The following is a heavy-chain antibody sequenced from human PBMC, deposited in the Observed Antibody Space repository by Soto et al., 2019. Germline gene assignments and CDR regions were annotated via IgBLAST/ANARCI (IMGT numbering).Heavy chain of an antibody. V-gene: IGHV1-18*04. J-gene: IGHJ6*02. CDR3: ARDLSITIFDYYYYGMDV. D-gene: IGHD3-3*01. CDR2: ISAYNGNT. Sequence: QVQLVQSGAEVKKPGASVKVSCKASGYTFTSYGISWVRQAPGQGLEWMGWISAYNGNTNYAQKRQGRVTMTTDTSTSTAYMELRSLRSDDTAVYYCARDLSITIFDYYYYGMDVWGQGTTVTVSS. CDR1: GYTFTSYG.